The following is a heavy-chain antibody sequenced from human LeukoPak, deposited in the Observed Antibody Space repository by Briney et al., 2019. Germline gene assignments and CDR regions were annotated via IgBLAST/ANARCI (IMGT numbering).Heavy chain of an antibody. J-gene: IGHJ6*03. D-gene: IGHD2-2*01. CDR1: GGSISSSSYY. V-gene: IGHV4-39*01. Sequence: PSETLSPTCTVSGGSISSSSYYWGWIRHPPGKGLEWIGSIYYSGSTYYNPSLKSRVTISVDTSKNQFSLKLSSVTAADTAVYYCARVLVPAANYYYYYMDVWGKGTTVTVSS. CDR2: IYYSGST. CDR3: ARVLVPAANYYYYYMDV.